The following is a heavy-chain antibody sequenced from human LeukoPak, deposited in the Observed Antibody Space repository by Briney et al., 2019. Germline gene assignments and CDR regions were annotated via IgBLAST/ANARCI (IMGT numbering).Heavy chain of an antibody. Sequence: GESLKISCKGSGYTFSTYWIGWVRQMPGEGLELMGIIYPGDSDTRYIPSFQGQVTISADKSINTAYLQWSSLKASDTAIYYCARHLLPGGTTSPLDYWGQGTLITVSS. J-gene: IGHJ4*02. CDR1: GYTFSTYW. D-gene: IGHD4-23*01. CDR2: IYPGDSDT. V-gene: IGHV5-51*01. CDR3: ARHLLPGGTTSPLDY.